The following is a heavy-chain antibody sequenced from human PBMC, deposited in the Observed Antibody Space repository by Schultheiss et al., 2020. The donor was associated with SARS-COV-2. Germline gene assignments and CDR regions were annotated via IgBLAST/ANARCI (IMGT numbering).Heavy chain of an antibody. Sequence: SETLSLTCTVSGGSISSYYWSWIRQPPGKGLEWIGYIYYSGSTNYNPSLKSRVTISVDTSKNQFSLKLSSVTAADTAVYYCARGPIYDFWSGYYSDYWGQGTLVTVSS. CDR3: ARGPIYDFWSGYYSDY. CDR1: GGSISSYY. J-gene: IGHJ4*02. D-gene: IGHD3-3*01. V-gene: IGHV4-59*08. CDR2: IYYSGST.